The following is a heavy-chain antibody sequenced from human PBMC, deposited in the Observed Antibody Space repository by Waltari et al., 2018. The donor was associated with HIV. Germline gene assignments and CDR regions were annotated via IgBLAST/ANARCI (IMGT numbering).Heavy chain of an antibody. CDR2: ISSSCSTI. CDR3: ATGGGQFRFGVAKRTYGMDV. V-gene: IGHV3-11*01. Sequence: QVQLVESGGGLVKPGGSLRLSCAASGFTFSDYYMSWIRQAPGKGLAWVSYISSSCSTIYYACTVKGRLTISRDNAKNSLYLQMSSLGAEDTAVYYGATGGGQFRFGVAKRTYGMDVWGQGTTVTVSS. CDR1: GFTFSDYY. J-gene: IGHJ6*02. D-gene: IGHD3-10*01.